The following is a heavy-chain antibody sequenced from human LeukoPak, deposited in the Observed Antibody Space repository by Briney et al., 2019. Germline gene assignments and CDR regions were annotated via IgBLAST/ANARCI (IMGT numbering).Heavy chain of an antibody. V-gene: IGHV4-39*01. CDR1: GGSISSSSYY. Sequence: SETLSLTCTVSGGSISSSSYYWGWIRQPPGKGLEWIGSIYYSGSTYYNPSLKSRVTISVDTSKNQFSLKLSSMTAADTAVYYCARLGGGREKHYDSSGLIDYWGQGTLVTVSS. CDR3: ARLGGGREKHYDSSGLIDY. CDR2: IYYSGST. J-gene: IGHJ4*02. D-gene: IGHD3-22*01.